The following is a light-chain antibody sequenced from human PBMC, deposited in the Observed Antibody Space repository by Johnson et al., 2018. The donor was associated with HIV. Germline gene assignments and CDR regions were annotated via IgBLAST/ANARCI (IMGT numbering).Light chain of an antibody. CDR2: DNN. CDR1: SSNIGNNY. J-gene: IGLJ1*01. Sequence: QSVLTQPPSVSAAPGQKVTISCSGSSSNIGNNYVSWYQQLPGTAPKLLIYDNNNRPSGIPDRLSGSKSGTSATLGITGLQTGDEADYYCGTWDSSLSAGVFGTGTKVTVL. V-gene: IGLV1-51*01. CDR3: GTWDSSLSAGV.